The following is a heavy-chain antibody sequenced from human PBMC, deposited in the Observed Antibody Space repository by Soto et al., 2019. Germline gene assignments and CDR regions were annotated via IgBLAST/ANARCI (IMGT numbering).Heavy chain of an antibody. J-gene: IGHJ6*02. V-gene: IGHV3-9*01. Sequence: GGSLRLSCAASGFTFDDYAMHWVRQAPGKGLEWVSGISWNSGSIGYADSVKGRFTISRDNAKNSLYLHMNSLRAEDTALYYCAKDIRVGATTDYYYGMDVWGQGTTVTVSS. CDR3: AKDIRVGATTDYYYGMDV. CDR1: GFTFDDYA. D-gene: IGHD1-26*01. CDR2: ISWNSGSI.